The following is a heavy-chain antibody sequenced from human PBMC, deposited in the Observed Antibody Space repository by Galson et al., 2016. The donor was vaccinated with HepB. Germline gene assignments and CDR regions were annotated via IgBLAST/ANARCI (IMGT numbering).Heavy chain of an antibody. Sequence: SETLSLTCVVSGGSITSGNWWSWVRQPPGKGLEWIGEIFESGTTYYNPSLSSRVSISMDNSNNRLSRRVDSVTAADTALYFCARHIAVSLTRGFDGWGQGTLVTVSS. V-gene: IGHV4/OR15-8*02. CDR1: GGSITSGNW. CDR3: ARHIAVSLTRGFDG. CDR2: IFESGTT. J-gene: IGHJ3*01. D-gene: IGHD6-19*01.